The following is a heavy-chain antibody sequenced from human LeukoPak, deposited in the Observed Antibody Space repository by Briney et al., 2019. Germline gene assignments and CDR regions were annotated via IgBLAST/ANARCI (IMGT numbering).Heavy chain of an antibody. CDR3: ARLSGRVVCSAGSCYIDS. D-gene: IGHD2-15*01. CDR2: IYPGDSDT. Sequence: GESLRISCKGSGYRFTSDWIGWVRQMPGKGLEWMGIIYPGDSDTRYSPSFQGQVTISADKSVNTAYLQWSSLKASDTAMYYCARLSGRVVCSAGSCYIDSWGQGTLVTVSS. CDR1: GYRFTSDW. V-gene: IGHV5-51*01. J-gene: IGHJ4*02.